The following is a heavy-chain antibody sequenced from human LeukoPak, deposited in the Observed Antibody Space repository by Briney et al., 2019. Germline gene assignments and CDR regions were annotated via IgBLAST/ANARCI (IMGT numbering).Heavy chain of an antibody. CDR2: INHSGST. Sequence: SETLSLTCVVYGGSFSGYYWSWIRQPPGKGLEWIGEINHSGSTNYNPSLKSRVTISVDTSKNQFSLKLSSVTAADTAIYYCARSGSSYIFDYWGQGTLVTVSS. D-gene: IGHD1-26*01. CDR3: ARSGSSYIFDY. V-gene: IGHV4-34*01. CDR1: GGSFSGYY. J-gene: IGHJ4*02.